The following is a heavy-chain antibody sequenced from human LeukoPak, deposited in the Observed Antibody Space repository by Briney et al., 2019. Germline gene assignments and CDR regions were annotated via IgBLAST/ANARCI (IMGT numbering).Heavy chain of an antibody. Sequence: GGSLRLSCAASGFTFSDYGMHWVRQAPGKGLEWVAVIANDGRDKKYADSVRGRFTISRDNSKNTVYLQLNSLRAEDTAVFYCVKDMKIKAAGYYFDYWGQGTLVTVSS. CDR2: IANDGRDK. CDR3: VKDMKIKAAGYYFDY. J-gene: IGHJ4*02. V-gene: IGHV3-30*18. D-gene: IGHD6-13*01. CDR1: GFTFSDYG.